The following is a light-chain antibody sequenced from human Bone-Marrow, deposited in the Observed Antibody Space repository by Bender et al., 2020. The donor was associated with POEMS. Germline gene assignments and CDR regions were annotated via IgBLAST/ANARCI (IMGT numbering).Light chain of an antibody. CDR3: CSYAGSRPLV. V-gene: IGLV2-14*03. Sequence: QSAPTQPASVSGSPEQSITISCTGTAYDVGDGDYVSWYQHRPGRAPKLIIYDVSDRPSGVSNRFSGSKSGNTASLTISGLQAEDEADYFCCSYAGSRPLVFGGGTKLTVL. CDR2: DVS. J-gene: IGLJ3*02. CDR1: AYDVGDGDY.